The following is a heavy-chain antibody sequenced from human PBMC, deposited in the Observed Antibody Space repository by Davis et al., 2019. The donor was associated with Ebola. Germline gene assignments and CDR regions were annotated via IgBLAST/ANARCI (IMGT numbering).Heavy chain of an antibody. V-gene: IGHV3-7*03. D-gene: IGHD4-11*01. Sequence: GESLKISCAASGFTVSSNYMSWVRQAPGKGLEWVANIKQDGSEKYYVDSVKGRFTISRDNAKNSLYLQMNSLRAEDTAVYYCARDSPMTTVTLGYYYGMDVWGQGTTVTVSS. CDR3: ARDSPMTTVTLGYYYGMDV. CDR1: GFTVSSNY. CDR2: IKQDGSEK. J-gene: IGHJ6*02.